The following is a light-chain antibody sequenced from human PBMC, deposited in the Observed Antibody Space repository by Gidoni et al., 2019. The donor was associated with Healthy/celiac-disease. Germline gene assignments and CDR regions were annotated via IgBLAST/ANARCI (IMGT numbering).Light chain of an antibody. CDR2: GAS. J-gene: IGKJ5*01. CDR1: HSVSSSY. CDR3: QKYGSSPN. V-gene: IGKV3-20*01. Sequence: DIVFTHSPVTLSLSPGERATLSCRASHSVSSSYLAWYQREPGQAPRLLIYGASSRASGIPDRFRGSGSGTDCTLTISRLEAEDFAVYYCQKYGSSPNFXQXTRLXIK.